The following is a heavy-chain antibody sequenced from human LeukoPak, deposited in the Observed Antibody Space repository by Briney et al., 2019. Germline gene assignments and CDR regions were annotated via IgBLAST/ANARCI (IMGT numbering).Heavy chain of an antibody. CDR2: TSGNGGKT. CDR1: GFTFSNAW. D-gene: IGHD3-10*01. Sequence: PWGYLRLSCTASGFTFSNAWMSWVRQAPGKGLEWVSATSGNGGKTYYTDSVKGRFAISRDNSRNTLYLQMNSLRAEDTAVYYCAKDRGYAFDLWGQGTLVTVFS. CDR3: AKDRGYAFDL. J-gene: IGHJ3*01. V-gene: IGHV3-23*01.